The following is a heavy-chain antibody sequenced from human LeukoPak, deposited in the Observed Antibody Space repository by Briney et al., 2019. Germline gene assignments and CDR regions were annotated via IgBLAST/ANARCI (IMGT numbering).Heavy chain of an antibody. J-gene: IGHJ5*02. CDR2: IASDGSST. CDR3: ASDLHYYGSGP. D-gene: IGHD3-10*01. CDR1: GFTFSSYW. V-gene: IGHV3-74*01. Sequence: GGSLRLSCAASGFTFSSYWMNWVRQAPGKGLVWVSRIASDGSSTTYADSVKGRFTVSRDNAKNSLYLQMESRRVEDTAVYYCASDLHYYGSGPWGQGTLVTVSS.